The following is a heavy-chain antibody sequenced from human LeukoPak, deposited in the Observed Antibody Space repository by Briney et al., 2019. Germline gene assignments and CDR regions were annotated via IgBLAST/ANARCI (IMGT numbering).Heavy chain of an antibody. D-gene: IGHD1-26*01. J-gene: IGHJ4*02. CDR1: GFTFSSYS. V-gene: IGHV3-48*01. Sequence: PGGSLRLSCAASGFTFSSYSMNWVRQAPGKGLEWVSYISSSSTIYYADSVKGRFTISRDNSKNTLYLQVNSLRAEDTAVYYCARDRMGAILYFDSWGQGTLVTVSS. CDR3: ARDRMGAILYFDS. CDR2: ISSSSTI.